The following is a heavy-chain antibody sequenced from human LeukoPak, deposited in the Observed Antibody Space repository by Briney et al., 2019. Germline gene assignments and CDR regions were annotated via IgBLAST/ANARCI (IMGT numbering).Heavy chain of an antibody. D-gene: IGHD5-24*01. CDR1: GGSISSYY. J-gene: IGHJ1*01. CDR2: IYYSGST. CDR3: ARGSDDFQH. V-gene: IGHV4-59*01. Sequence: PSETLSLTCSVSGGSISSYYWNWIRQPPGKGLEWIGYIYYSGSTNYNPSLKSRVTISVDTSKNQFSLKLSSVTAADTAVYYCARGSDDFQHWGQGTLVTVSS.